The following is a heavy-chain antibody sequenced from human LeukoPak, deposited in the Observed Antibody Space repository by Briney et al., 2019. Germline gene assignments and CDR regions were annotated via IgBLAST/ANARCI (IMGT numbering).Heavy chain of an antibody. CDR3: AKVDCSSTSCYVDC. J-gene: IGHJ4*02. D-gene: IGHD2-2*01. V-gene: IGHV3-30*02. Sequence: GGSLRLSCAASGSTFSSYGMHWVRQAPGKGLEWVAFIRYDGSNKYYADSVKGRFTISRDNSKNTLYLQMNSLRAEDTAVYYCAKVDCSSTSCYVDCWGQGTLVTVSS. CDR1: GSTFSSYG. CDR2: IRYDGSNK.